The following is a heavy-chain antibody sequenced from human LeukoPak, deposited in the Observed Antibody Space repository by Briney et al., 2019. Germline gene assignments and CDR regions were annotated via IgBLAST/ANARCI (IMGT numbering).Heavy chain of an antibody. CDR3: ARESAAGTCDY. J-gene: IGHJ4*02. V-gene: IGHV3-33*01. Sequence: PGGSLRLSCAASGFTFSSYDMHWVRQAAGKGLEWVAVLWYDGNNRYYADSVKGRFTISRDNSKNTLYLKMNSLRAEDTAVYYCARESAAGTCDYWGQGTLVTVSS. D-gene: IGHD6-13*01. CDR1: GFTFSSYD. CDR2: LWYDGNNR.